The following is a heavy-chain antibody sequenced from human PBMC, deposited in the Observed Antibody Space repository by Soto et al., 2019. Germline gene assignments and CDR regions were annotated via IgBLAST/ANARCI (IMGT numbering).Heavy chain of an antibody. D-gene: IGHD5-18*01. Sequence: QVQLQESGPGLVKPSGTLSLTCAVSGGSISSSNWWSWVRQPPGKGLEWIGEIYHSGSTNYNPSLKSRVTIPGDKSKNQFTLKLSSVTAADTAVYYCARAGNGYSYGEYAFDIWGQGTMVTVSS. CDR3: ARAGNGYSYGEYAFDI. CDR1: GGSISSSNW. J-gene: IGHJ3*02. CDR2: IYHSGST. V-gene: IGHV4-4*02.